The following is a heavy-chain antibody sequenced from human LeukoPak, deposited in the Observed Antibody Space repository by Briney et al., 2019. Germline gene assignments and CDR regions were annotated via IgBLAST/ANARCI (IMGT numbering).Heavy chain of an antibody. CDR2: INHSGST. D-gene: IGHD2-2*01. CDR3: ARAIVVVPAAYFDY. CDR1: GGSFSGYY. J-gene: IGHJ4*02. V-gene: IGHV4-34*01. Sequence: SETLSLTCAVYGGSFSGYYWSWIRQPPGKGLEWLGEINHSGSTNYNPSLKSRVTISVDTSKNQFSLKLSSVTAADTAVYYCARAIVVVPAAYFDYWGQGTLVTVSS.